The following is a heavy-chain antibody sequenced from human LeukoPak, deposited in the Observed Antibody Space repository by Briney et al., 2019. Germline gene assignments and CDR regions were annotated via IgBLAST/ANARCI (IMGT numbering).Heavy chain of an antibody. Sequence: ASVKVSCKASGYTFTGYYMHWVRQAPGQGLEWMGWINPNSGGTNYAQKFQGRLAMTRDTSIGTVYMELSRLRSDDTAIYYCARDFNYYGSGNYYTPLYFDYWGQGTLVTVSS. CDR2: INPNSGGT. CDR1: GYTFTGYY. J-gene: IGHJ4*02. V-gene: IGHV1-2*02. D-gene: IGHD3-10*01. CDR3: ARDFNYYGSGNYYTPLYFDY.